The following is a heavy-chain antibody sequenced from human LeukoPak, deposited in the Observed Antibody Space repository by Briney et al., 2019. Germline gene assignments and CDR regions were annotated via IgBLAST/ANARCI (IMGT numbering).Heavy chain of an antibody. CDR2: INPNSGGT. D-gene: IGHD2-15*01. J-gene: IGHJ5*02. CDR1: GYTFTDYY. Sequence: ASVKVSCKASGYTFTDYYMQWVRQAPGQGLEWMGWINPNSGGTNYAQKFQGRVTMTRDTSISTAYMELSRLRSDDTAVYYCARRMRSYNWFDPWGQGTLVTVSS. CDR3: ARRMRSYNWFDP. V-gene: IGHV1-2*02.